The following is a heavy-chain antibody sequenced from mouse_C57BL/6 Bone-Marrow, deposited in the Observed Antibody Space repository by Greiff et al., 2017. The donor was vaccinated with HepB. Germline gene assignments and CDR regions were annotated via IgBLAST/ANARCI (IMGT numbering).Heavy chain of an antibody. Sequence: EVQLQQSGAELVKPGASVKLSCTASGFNIKDYYMHWVKQRPEQGLEWIGRIDPANGNTKYAPKFQGKATITADTSSNTAYLQLSSLTSEDTAIYYCARGYGIPCAYWGQGTLVTVSA. CDR1: GFNIKDYY. D-gene: IGHD2-10*02. CDR2: IDPANGNT. J-gene: IGHJ3*01. V-gene: IGHV14-3*01. CDR3: ARGYGIPCAY.